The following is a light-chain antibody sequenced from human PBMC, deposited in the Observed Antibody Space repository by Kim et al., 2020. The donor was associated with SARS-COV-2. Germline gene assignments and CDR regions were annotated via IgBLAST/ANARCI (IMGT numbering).Light chain of an antibody. V-gene: IGKV2-30*01. CDR3: MQGTNWPFT. Sequence: ASISCRSSQSVVYSDGNIYLNWFHQRPGQSPRRLIYKVSNRDSGVPDRFSGSGSGTDFTLQISRVEAEDVGVYYCMQGTNWPFTFGPGTKVDIK. CDR2: KVS. J-gene: IGKJ3*01. CDR1: QSVVYSDGNIY.